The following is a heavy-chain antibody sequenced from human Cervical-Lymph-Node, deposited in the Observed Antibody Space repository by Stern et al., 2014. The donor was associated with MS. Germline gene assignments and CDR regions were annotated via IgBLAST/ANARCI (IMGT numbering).Heavy chain of an antibody. Sequence: QVQLLQPGAEVKKPGASVKVSCKASGYSFTSYGISWVRQAPGQGLEWMGWINPHNDKTDFAQNLQGRVAMTTDTSTGTAYMDLRSLRSDDTAVYYCARIAYGGNYFDYWGQGTLVTVSS. J-gene: IGHJ4*02. D-gene: IGHD4-23*01. V-gene: IGHV1-18*01. CDR2: INPHNDKT. CDR3: ARIAYGGNYFDY. CDR1: GYSFTSYG.